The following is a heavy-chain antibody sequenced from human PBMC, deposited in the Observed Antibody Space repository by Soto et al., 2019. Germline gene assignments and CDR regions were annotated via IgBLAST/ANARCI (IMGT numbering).Heavy chain of an antibody. CDR1: GGTFSSYT. CDR2: IIPILGIA. J-gene: IGHJ5*02. CDR3: ARDHRFLEWLRNWFDP. V-gene: IGHV1-69*04. D-gene: IGHD3-3*01. Sequence: GASVKVSCKASGGTFSSYTISWVRQAPGQGLEWMGRIIPILGIANYAQKFQGRVTITADKPTSTAYMELSSLRSEDTAVYYCARDHRFLEWLRNWFDPWGQGTLVTVSA.